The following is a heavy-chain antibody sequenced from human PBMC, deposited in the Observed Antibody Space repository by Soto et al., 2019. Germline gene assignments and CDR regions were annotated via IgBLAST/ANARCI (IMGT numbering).Heavy chain of an antibody. CDR3: ARRNTSGYLRYFDS. CDR2: TFPIFDRG. J-gene: IGHJ4*01. Sequence: SVKVSCKASGGTFSSYPITWVRQAPGQGLEWMGGTFPIFDRGNYAQKFQGRLTITTDKSTNTAYMELSSLRSEDTAVYYCARRNTSGYLRYFDSWGHGTLVTVSS. D-gene: IGHD3-22*01. CDR1: GGTFSSYP. V-gene: IGHV1-69*05.